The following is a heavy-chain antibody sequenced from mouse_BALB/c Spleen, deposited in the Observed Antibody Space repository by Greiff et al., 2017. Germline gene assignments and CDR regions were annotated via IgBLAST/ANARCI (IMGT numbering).Heavy chain of an antibody. CDR2: IYPGSGST. D-gene: IGHD1-1*01. CDR1: GYNFTSYW. Sequence: QVQLQQPGAELVKPGTSVKLSCKASGYNFTSYWINWVKLRPGQGLEWIGDIYPGSGSTNYNEKFKSKATLTVDTSSSTAYMQLSSLASEDSALYYCARDYYGSSPWCAYWGQGTLVTVSA. J-gene: IGHJ3*01. CDR3: ARDYYGSSPWCAY. V-gene: IGHV1-55*01.